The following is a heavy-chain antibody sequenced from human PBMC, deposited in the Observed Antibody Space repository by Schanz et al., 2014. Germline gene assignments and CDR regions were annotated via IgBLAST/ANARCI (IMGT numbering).Heavy chain of an antibody. V-gene: IGHV4-59*01. CDR2: IYYTAST. CDR3: TRGNALDV. D-gene: IGHD1-1*01. Sequence: QVQLVESGGTLVKPGGSLRLSCVVSGFTFSDYYMSWIRQPPGKGLEWIGYIYYTASTNYNPSLRSRVTISADTSKNQFSLKLTSVTAADSAVYFCTRGNALDVWGQGTTVTVSS. J-gene: IGHJ6*02. CDR1: GFTFSDYY.